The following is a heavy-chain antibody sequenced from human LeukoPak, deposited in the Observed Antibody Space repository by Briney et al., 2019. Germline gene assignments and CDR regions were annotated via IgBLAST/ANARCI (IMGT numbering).Heavy chain of an antibody. CDR2: ISSDGGNT. J-gene: IGHJ4*02. D-gene: IGHD6-19*01. Sequence: GGSLRLSCATSAFTFSSSAMSWVRQAPGKGLEWVLAISSDGGNTYYADSVKGRFTISRDNSRNTLYLQMNSLRAEDTAVYYCARDAARYGSGWYYDFWGQGTLVTVSS. V-gene: IGHV3-23*01. CDR3: ARDAARYGSGWYYDF. CDR1: AFTFSSSA.